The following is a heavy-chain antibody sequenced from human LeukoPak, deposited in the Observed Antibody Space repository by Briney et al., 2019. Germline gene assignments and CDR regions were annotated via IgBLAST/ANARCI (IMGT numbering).Heavy chain of an antibody. CDR3: ARDLRGITAAGTHYYYGMDV. CDR1: GFTFSSFS. J-gene: IGHJ6*02. V-gene: IGHV3-48*02. D-gene: IGHD6-13*01. CDR2: ISSSGSTI. Sequence: QPGGSLRLSCAASGFTFSSFSMNWVGQAPGKGLEWVSYISSSGSTIYYADSVKGRFTISRDNAKTSLYLKMNSLRDEDTAVYYCARDLRGITAAGTHYYYGMDVWGQGTTVTVSS.